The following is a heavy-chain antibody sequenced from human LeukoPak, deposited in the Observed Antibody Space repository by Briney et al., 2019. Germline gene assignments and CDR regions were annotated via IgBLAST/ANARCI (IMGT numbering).Heavy chain of an antibody. J-gene: IGHJ4*02. D-gene: IGHD3-22*01. CDR1: GFTVSSNY. V-gene: IGHV3-66*01. CDR2: IYSGGST. CDR3: ARDYYDSSGYYPWGY. Sequence: GGSLRLSCAASGFTVSSNYMSWVRQAPGKGLEWVSVIYSGGSTYYADSVKGRFTSSRDNSKNTLYLQMNSLRAEDTAVHYCARDYYDSSGYYPWGYWGQGTLVTVSS.